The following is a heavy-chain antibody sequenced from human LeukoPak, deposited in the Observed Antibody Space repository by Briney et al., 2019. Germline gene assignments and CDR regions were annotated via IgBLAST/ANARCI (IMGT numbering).Heavy chain of an antibody. CDR2: IYYSGST. Sequence: PSETLSLTCTVSGGSISSSSYYWGWIRQPPGKGLEWIGSIYYSGSTYYNPSLKSRVTISVDTSKNQFSLKLSSVTAADTAVYYCARGNSGYDFRALTEGFDYWGQGTLVTVSS. J-gene: IGHJ4*02. D-gene: IGHD5-12*01. CDR1: GGSISSSSYY. CDR3: ARGNSGYDFRALTEGFDY. V-gene: IGHV4-39*07.